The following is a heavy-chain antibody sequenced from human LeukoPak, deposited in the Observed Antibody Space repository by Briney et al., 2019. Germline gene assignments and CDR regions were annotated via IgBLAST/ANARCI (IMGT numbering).Heavy chain of an antibody. CDR2: THPSGNT. J-gene: IGHJ5*02. CDR3: ARKAPKKGWFDP. CDR1: GASNNSYY. V-gene: IGHV4-4*09. Sequence: SETLSLSCTVSGASNNSYYWSWVRQPPGKGLEWIGYTHPSGNTNYSPSLKSRVTISMDTSTNQFSLKLKSVTAADTAVYFCARKAPKKGWFDPWGQGTLVTVSS.